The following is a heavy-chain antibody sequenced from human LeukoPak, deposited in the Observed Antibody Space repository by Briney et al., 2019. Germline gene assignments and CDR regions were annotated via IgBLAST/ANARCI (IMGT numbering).Heavy chain of an antibody. CDR1: GFTSSSYS. J-gene: IGHJ4*02. CDR3: ARMTLYGSGTVH. V-gene: IGHV3-64*02. CDR2: ISSNGGST. Sequence: GGSLRLSCAASGFTSSSYSMHWVRQAPGKGLEYVSGISSNGGSTWYAGSVKGRFTISRDNSKNTVNLQLGSLRIEDTAVYHCARMTLYGSGTVHWGQGILVTVSS. D-gene: IGHD3-10*01.